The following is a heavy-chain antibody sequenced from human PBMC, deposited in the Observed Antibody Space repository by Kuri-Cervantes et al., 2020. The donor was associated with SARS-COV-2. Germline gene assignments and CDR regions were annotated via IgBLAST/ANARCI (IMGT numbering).Heavy chain of an antibody. J-gene: IGHJ3*02. V-gene: IGHV4-38-2*02. D-gene: IGHD1-26*01. CDR1: GYSISSGYY. Sequence: SETLSLTCTVSGYSISSGYYWGWIRQPPGKVVEWVGSIYHSGSTYYNPSLKSRVTISVDTSKNQFSLKLSSVTAADTAVYYCARVSGAGAFDIWGQGTMVTVSS. CDR3: ARVSGAGAFDI. CDR2: IYHSGST.